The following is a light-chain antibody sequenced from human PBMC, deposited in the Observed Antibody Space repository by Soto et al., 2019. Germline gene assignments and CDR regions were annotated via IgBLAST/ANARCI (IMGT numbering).Light chain of an antibody. CDR3: SSYTTSSTYV. CDR2: DVS. CDR1: SSDVGGYNY. V-gene: IGLV2-14*01. J-gene: IGLJ1*01. Sequence: QSALTQPASVSGSPGQSITISCTGTSSDVGGYNYVAWYQQHLGKAPKVMIYDVSNRPSGVSNRFSGSKSGNTASLTISGLQAEDEADYYCSSYTTSSTYVFGTGTKLTVL.